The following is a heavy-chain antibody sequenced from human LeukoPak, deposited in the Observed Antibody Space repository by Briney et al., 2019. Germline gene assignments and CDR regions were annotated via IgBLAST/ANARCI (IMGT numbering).Heavy chain of an antibody. CDR3: ARTGLSRGYYFDY. V-gene: IGHV3-21*01. CDR1: GFTFSSYS. CDR2: ISSSSSYI. D-gene: IGHD2/OR15-2a*01. J-gene: IGHJ4*02. Sequence: AGSLRLSCSASGFTFSSYSMNWVRQAPGKGLERVSSISSSSSYIYYADSVKGRFTISRDNAKISLYLQMNSLRAEDTAVYYCARTGLSRGYYFDYWGQGTLVTVSS.